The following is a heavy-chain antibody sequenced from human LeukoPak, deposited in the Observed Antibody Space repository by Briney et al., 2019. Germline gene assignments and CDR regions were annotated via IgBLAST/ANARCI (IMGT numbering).Heavy chain of an antibody. Sequence: ETLSLTCSVSGYSISSSTYYWGWVRQPPGKGLEWIGSIYFGGNTYHNPSLKSRVTMSVDTSKNQFSLKLSSVTAADTAVYYCARVTGYCSGGSCPPYYGMDVWGQGTTVTVSS. V-gene: IGHV4-39*07. CDR3: ARVTGYCSGGSCPPYYGMDV. D-gene: IGHD2-15*01. J-gene: IGHJ6*02. CDR2: IYFGGNT. CDR1: GYSISSSTYY.